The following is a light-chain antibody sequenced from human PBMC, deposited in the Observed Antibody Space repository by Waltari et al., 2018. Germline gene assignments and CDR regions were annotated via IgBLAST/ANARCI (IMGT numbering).Light chain of an antibody. CDR3: QQVNSYPLT. V-gene: IGKV1-9*01. J-gene: IGKJ4*01. CDR1: QDISTY. Sequence: DIQLTQSPSFLSASVGDRVTITSRASQDISTYLAWYQQKPGKAPKFLIYAASTLQSGVPSRFSGGGSGTEFTLTISSLQPEDFAIYHCQQVNSYPLTFGGGTKVEI. CDR2: AAS.